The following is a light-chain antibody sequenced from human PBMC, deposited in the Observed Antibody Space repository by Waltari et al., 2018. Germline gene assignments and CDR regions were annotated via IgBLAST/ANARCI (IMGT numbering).Light chain of an antibody. J-gene: IGLJ2*01. Sequence: SYVLPQPPSVSVAPGQSARLTCGGNNIASKRLPWYQQKPGQAPLLVVFDDSDRPSGIPERFSGSNSGNSATLTISRVEAGDEADYYCQVWDRSSDHVVFGGGTKLTVL. V-gene: IGLV3-21*02. CDR2: DDS. CDR1: NIASKR. CDR3: QVWDRSSDHVV.